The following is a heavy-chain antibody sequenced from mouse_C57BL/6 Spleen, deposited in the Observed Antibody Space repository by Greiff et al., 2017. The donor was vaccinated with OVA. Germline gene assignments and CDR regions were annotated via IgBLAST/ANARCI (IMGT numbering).Heavy chain of an antibody. Sequence: QVQLQQSGAELVKPGASVKISCKASGYAFSSYWMNWVKQRPGKGLEWIGQIYPGDGDTNYNGKFKGKATLTADTSSSTAYMQLSSLTSDDSAVYVYSRGLLNYCSMDYWGQGTSVTVSA. CDR2: IYPGDGDT. J-gene: IGHJ4*01. D-gene: IGHD1-1*01. V-gene: IGHV1-80*01. CDR3: SRGLLNYCSMDY. CDR1: GYAFSSYW.